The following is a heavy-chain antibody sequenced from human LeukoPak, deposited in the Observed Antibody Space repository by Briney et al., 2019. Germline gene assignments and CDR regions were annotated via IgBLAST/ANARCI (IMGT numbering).Heavy chain of an antibody. V-gene: IGHV3-33*01. D-gene: IGHD1-26*01. CDR1: GFPFRCYA. CDR2: IWYDGSNQ. CDR3: ARSRATEYFDY. J-gene: IGHJ4*02. Sequence: GRSLRLSFAASGFPFRCYAMHRVRPAPGKELEWVAVIWYDGSNQDYADSVKGRFTISRDNSRKKVDLQMSSLRAEDTAVYYCARSRATEYFDYWGQGTPVTVYS.